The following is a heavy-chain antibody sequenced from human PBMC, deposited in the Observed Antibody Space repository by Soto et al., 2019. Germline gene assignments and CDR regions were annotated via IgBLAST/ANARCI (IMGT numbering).Heavy chain of an antibody. CDR2: IYYSGST. Sequence: QVQLQESGPGLVKPSETLSLTCTVSGGSFSSYYWSWIRQPPGKGLEWIGYIYYSGSTNYNPSLKSRVTISVDTSKNQFSLKLSSVTAADTAVYYCARVPNYGGNVYYYYGMDVWGQGTTVTVSS. J-gene: IGHJ6*02. CDR1: GGSFSSYY. D-gene: IGHD4-17*01. CDR3: ARVPNYGGNVYYYYGMDV. V-gene: IGHV4-59*01.